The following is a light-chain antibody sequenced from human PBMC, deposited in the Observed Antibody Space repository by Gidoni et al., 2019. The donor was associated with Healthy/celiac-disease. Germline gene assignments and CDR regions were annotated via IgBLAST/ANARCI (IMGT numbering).Light chain of an antibody. Sequence: AIRMTQSPSSFSASTGDRVTITCRASQGISSYSAWYQQKPGKDPKLLIYAASTLQSGVPSRFSGSGSGTDFTLTISCLQSEDFATYYCQQYYSYPLMCSFGQGTKLEIK. CDR1: QGISSY. CDR2: AAS. CDR3: QQYYSYPLMCS. J-gene: IGKJ2*04. V-gene: IGKV1-8*01.